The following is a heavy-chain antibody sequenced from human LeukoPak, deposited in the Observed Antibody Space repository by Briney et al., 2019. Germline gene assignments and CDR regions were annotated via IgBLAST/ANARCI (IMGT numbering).Heavy chain of an antibody. V-gene: IGHV4-34*01. CDR1: GGSFSGYY. CDR2: INHSGST. Sequence: PSETLSLTCAVYGGSFSGYYWSWIRQPPGKGLEWIGEINHSGSTNYNPSLKSRVTISVDTSKNQFSLKLSSVTAADTAVYYCARSGRSRFFSRKFDPWGQGTLVTVSS. CDR3: ARSGRSRFFSRKFDP. D-gene: IGHD3-3*01. J-gene: IGHJ5*02.